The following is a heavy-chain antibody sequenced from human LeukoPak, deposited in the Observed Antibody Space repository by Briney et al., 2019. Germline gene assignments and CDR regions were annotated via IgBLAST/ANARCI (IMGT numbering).Heavy chain of an antibody. CDR2: INTNTGNP. D-gene: IGHD6-19*01. CDR1: GYTFTGYY. J-gene: IGHJ4*02. CDR3: ARDVIAVAGTRLGTDY. V-gene: IGHV7-4-1*02. Sequence: ASVKVSCKASGYTFTGYYMHWVRQAPGQGLEWMGWINTNTGNPTYAQGFTGRFVFSLDTSVSTAYLQISSLKAEDTAVYYCARDVIAVAGTRLGTDYWGQGTLVTVSS.